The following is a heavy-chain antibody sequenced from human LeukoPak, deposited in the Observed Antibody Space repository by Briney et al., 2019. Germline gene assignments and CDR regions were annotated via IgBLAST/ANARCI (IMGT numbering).Heavy chain of an antibody. Sequence: PGGSLRLSCEVSGFTFSSYWMSWVRQAPGKGLEWVAFIRYDGSNKYYADSVKGRFTISRDNSKNTLYLQMNSLRAEDTAVYYCSRQLRFLGYYFDYWGQGTLVTVSS. V-gene: IGHV3-30*02. D-gene: IGHD3-3*01. CDR2: IRYDGSNK. J-gene: IGHJ4*02. CDR3: SRQLRFLGYYFDY. CDR1: GFTFSSYW.